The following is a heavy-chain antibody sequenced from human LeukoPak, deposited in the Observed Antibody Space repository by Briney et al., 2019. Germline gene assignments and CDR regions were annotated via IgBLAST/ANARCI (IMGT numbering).Heavy chain of an antibody. D-gene: IGHD3-16*01. CDR3: ARALGDTRFDY. CDR1: GFTFSSYA. Sequence: GGSLRLSRAASGFTFSSYAMHWVRQAPGKGLEWVAVISYDGSNKYYADSVKGRFTISRDNSKNTLYLQMNSLRAEDTAVYYCARALGDTRFDYWGQGTLVTVSS. V-gene: IGHV3-30-3*01. CDR2: ISYDGSNK. J-gene: IGHJ4*02.